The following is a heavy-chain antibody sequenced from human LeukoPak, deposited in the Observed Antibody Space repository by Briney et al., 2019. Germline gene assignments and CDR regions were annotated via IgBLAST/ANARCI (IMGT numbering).Heavy chain of an antibody. CDR2: IKPDGSEK. Sequence: GGSLRLSCAASGFTFSGRWMSWVRQAPGKGLEWVANIKPDGSEKNYVDSVKGRFTISRDNAKSSLYLQMNSLRVEDTAVYYCARDPSAGSESWGQGTLVTVSS. D-gene: IGHD6-25*01. CDR1: GFTFSGRW. V-gene: IGHV3-7*01. CDR3: ARDPSAGSES. J-gene: IGHJ4*02.